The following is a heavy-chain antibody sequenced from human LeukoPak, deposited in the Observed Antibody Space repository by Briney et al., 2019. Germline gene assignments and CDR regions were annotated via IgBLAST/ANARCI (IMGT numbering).Heavy chain of an antibody. J-gene: IGHJ6*02. D-gene: IGHD2-2*01. Sequence: SVKVSCKASGGTFSSYAISWVRQAPGQGPEWMGEIIPIFGTANYAQRFQGRVTITADESTSTAYMELSSLRSEDTAVYYCARLSTSSPGAYYYGMDVWGQGTTVTVSS. V-gene: IGHV1-69*13. CDR2: IIPIFGTA. CDR3: ARLSTSSPGAYYYGMDV. CDR1: GGTFSSYA.